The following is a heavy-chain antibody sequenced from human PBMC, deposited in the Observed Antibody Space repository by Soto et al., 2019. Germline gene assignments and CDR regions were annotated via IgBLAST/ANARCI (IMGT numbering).Heavy chain of an antibody. CDR3: ARQIYDSDTGPNFQYYFDS. CDR1: GYSFAGYW. D-gene: IGHD3-22*01. J-gene: IGHJ4*02. Sequence: GEPLKISCKGSGYSFAGYWITWVRQKPGKGLEWMGRIDPSDSQTYYSPSFRGHVTISVTKSITTVFLQWSSLRASDTAMYYCARQIYDSDTGPNFQYYFDSWGQVTSVTVSS. CDR2: IDPSDSQT. V-gene: IGHV5-10-1*01.